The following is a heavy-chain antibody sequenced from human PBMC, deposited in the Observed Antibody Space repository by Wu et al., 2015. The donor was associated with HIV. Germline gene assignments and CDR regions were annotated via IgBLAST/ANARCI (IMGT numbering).Heavy chain of an antibody. CDR1: GGTFSSYA. CDR3: ASLLVRGVTFDY. V-gene: IGHV1-69*13. CDR2: IIPIFGTA. D-gene: IGHD3-10*01. Sequence: QVHLVQSGAEVKKPGSSVKVSCKASGGTFSSYAINWVRQAPGQGLEWMGRIIPIFGTANYAQRLQGRVTIFADEATSTAYMELSSLRSEDTAVYYCASLLVRGVTFDYWGQGTLVTVSS. J-gene: IGHJ4*02.